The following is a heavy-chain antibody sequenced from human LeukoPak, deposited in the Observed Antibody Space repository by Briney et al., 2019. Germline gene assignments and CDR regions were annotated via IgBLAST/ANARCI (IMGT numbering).Heavy chain of an antibody. V-gene: IGHV1-8*03. CDR1: RYTFTSYD. CDR2: MNPNSGNT. CDR3: ARGTSHRYGDYINWFDP. Sequence: GASVKVSCKASRYTFTSYDINWVRQATGQGLEWMGWMNPNSGNTGYAQKFQGRVTITRNTSISTAYMELSSLRSEDTAVYYCARGTSHRYGDYINWFDPWGQGTLVTVSS. D-gene: IGHD4-17*01. J-gene: IGHJ5*02.